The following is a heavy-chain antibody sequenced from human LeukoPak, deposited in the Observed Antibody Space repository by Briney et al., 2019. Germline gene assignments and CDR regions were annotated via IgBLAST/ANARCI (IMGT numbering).Heavy chain of an antibody. CDR1: GGSISSGDYY. CDR3: TQKTAYDILTGYFIYYFDY. J-gene: IGHJ4*02. V-gene: IGHV4-30-4*01. CDR2: IYYSGST. Sequence: PSQTLSLTCTVSGGSISSGDYYWSWIRQPPGKRLEWIGYIYYSGSTYYNPSLKSRVTISVDTSKNQFSLKLSSVTAADTAVYFCTQKTAYDILTGYFIYYFDYWGQGTLVTVSS. D-gene: IGHD3-9*01.